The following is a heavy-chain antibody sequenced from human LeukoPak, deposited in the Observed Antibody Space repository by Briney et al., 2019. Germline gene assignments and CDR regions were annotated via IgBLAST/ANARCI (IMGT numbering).Heavy chain of an antibody. J-gene: IGHJ4*02. CDR1: GFTFSSYG. CDR2: IRYDGSNK. CDR3: AKDPSGRYKFDPAPDY. D-gene: IGHD6-19*01. Sequence: GGSLRLSCAASGFTFSSYGMHWVRQAPGKGLEWVAFIRYDGSNKYYADSVKGRFTISRDNSKNTLYLQTNSLRAEDTAVYYCAKDPSGRYKFDPAPDYWGQGTLVTVSS. V-gene: IGHV3-30*02.